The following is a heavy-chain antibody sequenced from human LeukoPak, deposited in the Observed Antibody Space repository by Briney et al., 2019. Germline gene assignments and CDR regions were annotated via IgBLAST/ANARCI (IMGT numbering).Heavy chain of an antibody. Sequence: GGSLRLSCEVSGFPFSFFEINWVRQAPGKGLEWVSNIASSGRTRYYADSVKGRFSISRDNVKNSLYLQMNTLRVEDTGVYYCALLAVASDFDYWGQGALVTVSS. D-gene: IGHD6-19*01. CDR2: IASSGRTR. CDR3: ALLAVASDFDY. CDR1: GFPFSFFE. J-gene: IGHJ4*02. V-gene: IGHV3-48*03.